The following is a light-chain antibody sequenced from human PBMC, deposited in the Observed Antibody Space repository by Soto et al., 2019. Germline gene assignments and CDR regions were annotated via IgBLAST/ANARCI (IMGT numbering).Light chain of an antibody. V-gene: IGKV3-11*01. CDR3: QQRSICPSIT. Sequence: EIVLIQSPATLSLSRGERSTLSCRASQSVSSYLAWYHQNPGQAPRLXIHDASIRATGIPASFSGSGSGTDFTLTIISLEPEDCALYYCQQRSICPSITFGQGKRL. CDR1: QSVSSY. CDR2: DAS. J-gene: IGKJ5*01.